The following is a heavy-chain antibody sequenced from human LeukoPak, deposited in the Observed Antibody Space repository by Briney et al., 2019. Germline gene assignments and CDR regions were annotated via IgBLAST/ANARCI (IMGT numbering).Heavy chain of an antibody. CDR3: ARGGSYYDFWSGYYDYYYYMDV. CDR2: IYYSGST. V-gene: IGHV4-59*01. D-gene: IGHD3-3*01. Sequence: SETLSLTCTVSGGSISSYYWSWIRQLPGKGLEWIGYIYYSGSTNYNPSLKSRVTISVDTSKNQFSLRLTSVTAADTAVYYCARGGSYYDFWSGYYDYYYYMDVWGKGTTVTVSS. CDR1: GGSISSYY. J-gene: IGHJ6*03.